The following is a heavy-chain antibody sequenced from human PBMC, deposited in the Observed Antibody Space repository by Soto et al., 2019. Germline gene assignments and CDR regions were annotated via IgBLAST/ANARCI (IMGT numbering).Heavy chain of an antibody. J-gene: IGHJ6*02. CDR3: ASGLDSNYAYYGMDV. D-gene: IGHD4-4*01. Sequence: ASVKVSCKASGGTFSSYAISWVRQAPGQGLEWMGGIIPIFGTANYAQKFQGRVTITADESTSTAYMELSSLRSEDTAVYYCASGLDSNYAYYGMDVWGQGTTITVSS. CDR1: GGTFSSYA. V-gene: IGHV1-69*13. CDR2: IIPIFGTA.